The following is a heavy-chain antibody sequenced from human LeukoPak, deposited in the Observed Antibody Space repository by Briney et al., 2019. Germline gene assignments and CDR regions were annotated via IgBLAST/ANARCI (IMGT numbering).Heavy chain of an antibody. D-gene: IGHD3-22*01. CDR2: ISSSSSYI. CDR3: AVSVVITFDY. CDR1: GFTFSSYS. Sequence: GGSLRLSCAASGFTFSSYSMNWVRQAPGKGLVWVSSISSSSSYIYYADSVKGRFTISRDNAKNSLYLQMNSLRAEDTAVYYCAVSVVITFDYWGQGTLVTVSS. V-gene: IGHV3-21*01. J-gene: IGHJ4*02.